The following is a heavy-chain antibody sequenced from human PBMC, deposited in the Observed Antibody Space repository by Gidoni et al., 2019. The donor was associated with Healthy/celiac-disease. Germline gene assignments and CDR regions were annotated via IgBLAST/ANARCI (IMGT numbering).Heavy chain of an antibody. CDR2: IYTSGRT. D-gene: IGHD2-15*01. CDR3: ARVGRCSGGSSYSFDY. CDR1: GGSISSYY. J-gene: IGHJ4*02. Sequence: QVQLQESGPGLVKPSETLSLTCPVSGGSISSYYWSWIRQPAGKGLEWIGRIYTSGRTNYNPSLKSRVTMSVDTSKNQFSLKLSSVTAADTAVYYCARVGRCSGGSSYSFDYWGQGTLVTVSS. V-gene: IGHV4-4*07.